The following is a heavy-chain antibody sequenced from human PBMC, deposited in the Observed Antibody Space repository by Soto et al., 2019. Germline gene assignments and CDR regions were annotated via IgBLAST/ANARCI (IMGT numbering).Heavy chain of an antibody. V-gene: IGHV1-24*01. CDR3: GIPGAPGHLDY. CDR2: FDGEDGQT. J-gene: IGHJ4*02. CDR1: GYSFSEMS. D-gene: IGHD3-10*01. Sequence: ASVKVSCKVSGYSFSEMSMHWARQTPEKGLEWMGSFDGEDGQTMYAQTFQGRVTMTEDTSAGTAYMELSSLRSDDTAVYYCGIPGAPGHLDYWGQGSRVTVSS.